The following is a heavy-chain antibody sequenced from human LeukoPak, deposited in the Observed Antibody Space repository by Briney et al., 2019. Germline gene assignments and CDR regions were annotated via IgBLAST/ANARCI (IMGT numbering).Heavy chain of an antibody. CDR1: GYTFTSYD. D-gene: IGHD2-2*01. V-gene: IGHV1-69*13. CDR3: ARSPYIVVVPAETYNWFDP. J-gene: IGHJ5*02. CDR2: IIPIFGTA. Sequence: SVKVSCKASGYTFTSYDINWVRQATGQGLEWMGGIIPIFGTANYAQKFQGRVTITADESTSTAYMELSSLRSEDTAVYYCARSPYIVVVPAETYNWFDPWGQGTLVTVSS.